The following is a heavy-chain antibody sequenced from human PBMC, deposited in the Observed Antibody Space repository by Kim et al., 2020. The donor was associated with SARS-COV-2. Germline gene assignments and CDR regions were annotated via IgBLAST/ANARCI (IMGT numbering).Heavy chain of an antibody. V-gene: IGHV4-4*07. CDR3: AREGGSSSTHLDY. Sequence: KYKPYLKSRVTMSVDTSNNQIALNLIAVTAADTAVYYCAREGGSSSTHLDYWGQGTLVTVSS. D-gene: IGHD2-2*01. J-gene: IGHJ4*02.